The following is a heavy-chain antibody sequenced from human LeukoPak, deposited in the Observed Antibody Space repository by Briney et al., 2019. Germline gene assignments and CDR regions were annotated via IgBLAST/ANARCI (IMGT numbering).Heavy chain of an antibody. V-gene: IGHV3-21*04. CDR1: GFTFSSYS. Sequence: GGSLRLSCAASGFTFSSYSMNWVRQAPGKGLEWVSSISSSSSYVYYVDSVKGRFTISRDNAKNSLYLQMNSLRAEDTAVYYCARGYRFDFDYWGQATLVTVSS. J-gene: IGHJ4*02. CDR3: ARGYRFDFDY. D-gene: IGHD1-14*01. CDR2: ISSSSSYV.